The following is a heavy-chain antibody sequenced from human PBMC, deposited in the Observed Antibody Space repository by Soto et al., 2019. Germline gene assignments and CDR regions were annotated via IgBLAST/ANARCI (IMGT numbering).Heavy chain of an antibody. CDR2: TIPIFGTP. CDR3: VRERESAGYYYFDY. CDR1: GGTFSAYA. J-gene: IGHJ4*02. D-gene: IGHD6-13*01. V-gene: IGHV1-69*01. Sequence: QVQLVQSGAEVKKPGSSVKVSCKASGGTFSAYALSWVRQAPGQGLEWMGGTIPIFGTPNYAQKFQARVTVTADESTSTAYMELSDLSYEDTAVYYCVRERESAGYYYFDYWGQGTRVTVSS.